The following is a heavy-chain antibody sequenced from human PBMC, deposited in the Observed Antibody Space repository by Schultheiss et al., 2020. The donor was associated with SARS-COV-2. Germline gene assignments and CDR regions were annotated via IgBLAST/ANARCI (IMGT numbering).Heavy chain of an antibody. CDR1: GFTFSSYA. D-gene: IGHD6-13*01. CDR2: ISYDGSNK. V-gene: IGHV3-30*01. CDR3: AKKGIAAAGSYYYYYMDV. Sequence: GGSLRLSCAASGFTFSSYAMHWVRQAPGKGLEWVAVISYDGSNKYYADSVKGLFTISRDNSKNTLYLQMNSLRAEDTAVYYCAKKGIAAAGSYYYYYMDVWGKGTTVTVSS. J-gene: IGHJ6*03.